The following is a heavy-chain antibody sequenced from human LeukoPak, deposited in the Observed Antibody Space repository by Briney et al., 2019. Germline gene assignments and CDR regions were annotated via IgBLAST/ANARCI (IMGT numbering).Heavy chain of an antibody. CDR1: GFIFNNFA. CDR3: AKGSLTYCSGHLCYPFDS. V-gene: IGHV3-23*01. CDR2: ISGAGDGT. D-gene: IGHD2-15*01. J-gene: IGHJ4*02. Sequence: GGSLRLSCVASGFIFNNFAMSWVRQAPGKGPECVSIISGAGDGTHYIDSVKGRFTISRDNSKNTLYLQMNSLRAEDTALYYCAKGSLTYCSGHLCYPFDSWGQGALVTVSS.